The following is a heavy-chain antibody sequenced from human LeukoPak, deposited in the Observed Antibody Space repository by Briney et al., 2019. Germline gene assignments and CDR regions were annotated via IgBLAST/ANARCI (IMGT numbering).Heavy chain of an antibody. Sequence: ALETLSLTCAVYGGSFSGYYWSWIRQPPGKGLEWIGETNHSGSTNYNPSLKSRVTISVDTSKNQFSLKLSSVTAADTAMYYCARFGWGSSAWYVGEGSFYFDYWGQGALVTVSS. D-gene: IGHD6-19*01. CDR1: GGSFSGYY. V-gene: IGHV4-34*01. J-gene: IGHJ4*02. CDR2: TNHSGST. CDR3: ARFGWGSSAWYVGEGSFYFDY.